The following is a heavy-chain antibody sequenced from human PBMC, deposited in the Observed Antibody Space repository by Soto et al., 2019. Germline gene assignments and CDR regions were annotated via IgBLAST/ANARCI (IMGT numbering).Heavy chain of an antibody. Sequence: QVQLQESGPGLVKPSETLSLTCNVSGASITTYYWSWIRQPPGKGLEWIGYIYYSGHINYNPSLKSRVTISVDTSKNQFSLKLSSVTAADTAVYYCARHGATKWGGFFVSWGLGTLVSVSS. J-gene: IGHJ4*02. CDR1: GASITTYY. D-gene: IGHD7-27*01. CDR2: IYYSGHI. V-gene: IGHV4-59*08. CDR3: ARHGATKWGGFFVS.